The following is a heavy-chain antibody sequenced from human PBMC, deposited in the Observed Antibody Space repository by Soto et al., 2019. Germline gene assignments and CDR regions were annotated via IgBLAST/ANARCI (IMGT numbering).Heavy chain of an antibody. D-gene: IGHD3-9*01. CDR3: AKPVDGSDWSFPTGGS. V-gene: IGHV3-72*01. Sequence: GGSLRLSCAASGFSFSVYYINWVRQAPGKGLEWVGRTRNKASSYTTDYAAFVKGRFTISRDDSKNLIYLQMNSLKTEDTAVYYCAKPVDGSDWSFPTGGSWGQGTLVTVSS. CDR1: GFSFSVYY. J-gene: IGHJ5*02. CDR2: TRNKASSYTT.